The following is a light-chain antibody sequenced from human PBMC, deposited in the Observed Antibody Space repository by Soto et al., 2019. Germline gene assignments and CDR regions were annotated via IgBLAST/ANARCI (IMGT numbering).Light chain of an antibody. Sequence: ELVLTQSPGTLSLSPGERATLSCRASQSVSSNSLAWYQQKPGQAPRLLIYGASSRATGVPDRFSGTGSGTDFTLTITRLEPEDFAVYSCQQYGSSPYSFGQGTKLEIK. CDR1: QSVSSNS. J-gene: IGKJ2*01. V-gene: IGKV3-20*01. CDR2: GAS. CDR3: QQYGSSPYS.